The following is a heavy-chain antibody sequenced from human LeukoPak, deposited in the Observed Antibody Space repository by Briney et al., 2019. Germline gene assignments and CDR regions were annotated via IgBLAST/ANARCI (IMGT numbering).Heavy chain of an antibody. J-gene: IGHJ6*02. V-gene: IGHV3-23*01. CDR1: GFTFSSYA. Sequence: GGSLRLSCAVSGFTFSSYAMSWVRQAPGKGLEWVSGISASGSRTYYADSVKGRFTISRDNSKNTLYLQMNSLRAEDTAVYYCAKQLYCSGGSCYGMDVWGQGTTVTVSS. CDR2: ISASGSRT. D-gene: IGHD2-15*01. CDR3: AKQLYCSGGSCYGMDV.